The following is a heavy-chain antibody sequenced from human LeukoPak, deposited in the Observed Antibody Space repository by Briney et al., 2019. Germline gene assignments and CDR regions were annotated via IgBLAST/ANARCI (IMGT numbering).Heavy chain of an antibody. CDR1: GFTFSDYT. V-gene: IGHV3-48*01. CDR3: ARDASYSGFDY. CDR2: ISSSSSTI. Sequence: GGSLRLSCAASGFTFSDYTMNWVRQAPGKGLEWVSYISSSSSTIYYADSVKGRFTISRDNAKNSLYLQMNSLRSEDTAVYYCARDASYSGFDYWGQGTLVTVSS. D-gene: IGHD5-12*01. J-gene: IGHJ4*02.